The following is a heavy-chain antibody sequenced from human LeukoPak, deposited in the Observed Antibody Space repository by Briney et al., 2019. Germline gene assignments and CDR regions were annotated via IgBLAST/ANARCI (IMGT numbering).Heavy chain of an antibody. J-gene: IGHJ4*02. CDR1: GFTFSNYG. CDR2: IRSDGSDT. CDR3: ARDWFHAIDY. D-gene: IGHD2/OR15-2a*01. V-gene: IGHV3-74*01. Sequence: PGGSLRLSCAASGFTFSNYGMHWVRQAPGEGLVWVSRIRSDGSDTRYAESVKGRFTISRDNAKNTLYLQMNSLRAEDTAVYYCARDWFHAIDYWGQGTLVTVSS.